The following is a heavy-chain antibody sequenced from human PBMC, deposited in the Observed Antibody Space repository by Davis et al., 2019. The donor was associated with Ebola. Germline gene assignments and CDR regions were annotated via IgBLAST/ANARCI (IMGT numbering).Heavy chain of an antibody. CDR1: GGSISSSNW. CDR3: AREDSSSFDY. D-gene: IGHD6-6*01. V-gene: IGHV4-4*02. J-gene: IGHJ4*02. CDR2: IYHSGST. Sequence: PSETLSLTCAVSGGSISSSNWWSWVRQPPGKGLEWIGEIYHSGSTNYNPSLKSRVTISVDTSKNQFSLKLSSVTAADTAVYYCAREDSSSFDYWGQGTLVTVSS.